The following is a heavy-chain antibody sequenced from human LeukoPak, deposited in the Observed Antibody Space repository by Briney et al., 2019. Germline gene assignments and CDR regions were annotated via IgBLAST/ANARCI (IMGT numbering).Heavy chain of an antibody. Sequence: PGGSLRLSCAASGFTFDDHGMSWVRQGPGKGLEWVSGINWNGGNTGYADSVKGRFTIFRDNAKNSLYLEMDSLRVEDAALYYCARTSDGNWFDPWGQGTLVTVSS. J-gene: IGHJ5*02. D-gene: IGHD1-26*01. V-gene: IGHV3-20*04. CDR1: GFTFDDHG. CDR3: ARTSDGNWFDP. CDR2: INWNGGNT.